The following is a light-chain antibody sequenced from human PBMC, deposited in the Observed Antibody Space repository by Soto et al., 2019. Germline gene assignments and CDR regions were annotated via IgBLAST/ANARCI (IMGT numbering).Light chain of an antibody. J-gene: IGKJ4*01. CDR2: DPS. V-gene: IGKV3-15*01. Sequence: EIVMTQSPAPLSVSPGDRATLSCRASQSVSSSLAWYQQIPGQAPRLLIDDPSIRATGIPARFGGSGSGTEFPLAISRVQSEDFAVYYCQQYYYWAPRSFRGGTMVELK. CDR3: QQYYYWAPRS. CDR1: QSVSSS.